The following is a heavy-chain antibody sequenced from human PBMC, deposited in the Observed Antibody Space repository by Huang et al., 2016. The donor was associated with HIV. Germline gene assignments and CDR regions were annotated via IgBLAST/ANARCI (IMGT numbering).Heavy chain of an antibody. CDR1: GYTFSSSF. D-gene: IGHD7-27*01. Sequence: QVQLVQSGAEVKKPGASVKVSCKASGYTFSSSFLHWVRQAPGQGPEWLGIINPSRGVTTYAQKFQGRLTMTRDTSTSTMYMELRSLRSEDTAVYYCARLGPHRSRSYFDYWGQGTLVTVSS. V-gene: IGHV1-46*01. CDR2: INPSRGVT. J-gene: IGHJ4*02. CDR3: ARLGPHRSRSYFDY.